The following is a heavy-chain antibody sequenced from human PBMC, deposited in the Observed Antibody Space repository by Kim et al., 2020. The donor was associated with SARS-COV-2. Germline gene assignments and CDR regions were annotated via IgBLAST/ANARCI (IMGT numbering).Heavy chain of an antibody. Sequence: SETLSLTCTVSGGSISSSSYYWGWIRQPPGKGLEWIGSIYYSGSTYYNPSLKSRVTISVDTSKNQFSLKLSSVTAADTAVYYCARHGCSSTSCYLGNWFDPWGQGTLVTVSS. J-gene: IGHJ5*02. CDR2: IYYSGST. CDR1: GGSISSSSYY. V-gene: IGHV4-39*01. D-gene: IGHD2-2*01. CDR3: ARHGCSSTSCYLGNWFDP.